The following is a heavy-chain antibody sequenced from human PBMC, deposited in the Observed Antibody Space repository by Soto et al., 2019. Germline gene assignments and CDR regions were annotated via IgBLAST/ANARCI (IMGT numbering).Heavy chain of an antibody. CDR1: GFTFSSYG. V-gene: IGHV3-33*01. J-gene: IGHJ2*01. CDR2: IWYDGSNK. D-gene: IGHD3-22*01. Sequence: QVQLVESGGGVVQPGRSLRLSCAASGFTFSSYGMHWVRQAPGKGLEWVAVIWYDGSNKYYADSVKGRFTISRDNSKNTXXLXIXXLRAEDTAVYYCARDSPYYDDSGTKPPKAYWYFDLWGRGTLVTVSS. CDR3: ARDSPYYDDSGTKPPKAYWYFDL.